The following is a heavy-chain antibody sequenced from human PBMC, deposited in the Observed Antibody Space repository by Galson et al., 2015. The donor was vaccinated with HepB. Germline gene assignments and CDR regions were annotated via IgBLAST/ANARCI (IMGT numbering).Heavy chain of an antibody. V-gene: IGHV3-23*01. J-gene: IGHJ5*01. CDR2: ITGKGAST. CDR3: AKGYGLFDS. CDR1: GFAFDSHA. D-gene: IGHD5-18*01. Sequence: SLRLSCAASGFAFDSHAMSWVRQAPGRGLEWISGITGKGASTFYADSVKGWFTVSKDNSNNMLYLQMNSLRAEDAGLYFCAKGYGLFDSWGQGILVTVSS.